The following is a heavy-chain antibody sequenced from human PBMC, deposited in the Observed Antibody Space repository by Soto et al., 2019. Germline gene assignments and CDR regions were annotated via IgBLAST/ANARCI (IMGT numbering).Heavy chain of an antibody. V-gene: IGHV3-23*01. CDR2: ISGSGGST. Sequence: GGSLRLSCAASGFTFSSYAMSWVRQAPGKGLEWVSAISGSGGSTYYADSVKGRFTISRDNSKNTLYLQMNSLRAEDTAVYYCAKGPLLESTYYYYGMDVWGQGTTVTVSS. CDR1: GFTFSSYA. CDR3: AKGPLLESTYYYYGMDV. J-gene: IGHJ6*02. D-gene: IGHD3-3*01.